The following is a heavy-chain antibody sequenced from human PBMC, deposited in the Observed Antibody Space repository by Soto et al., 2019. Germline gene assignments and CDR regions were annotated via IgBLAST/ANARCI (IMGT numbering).Heavy chain of an antibody. Sequence: PSETLSLTCSVSGDSISSSSYYWGWFRQPPGKGLEWIGSIYYSGSSYSNPSLKSRVSMSVDTSKKQFSLKLSSVTAADTAVYYCARQGQLLLVKNWFDPWGQGTLVTVSS. CDR3: ARQGQLLLVKNWFDP. V-gene: IGHV4-39*01. CDR1: GDSISSSSYY. J-gene: IGHJ5*02. D-gene: IGHD1-26*01. CDR2: IYYSGSS.